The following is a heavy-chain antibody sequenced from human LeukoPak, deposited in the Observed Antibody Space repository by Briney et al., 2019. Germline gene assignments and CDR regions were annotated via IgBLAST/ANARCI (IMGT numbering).Heavy chain of an antibody. J-gene: IGHJ5*02. V-gene: IGHV3-7*01. CDR1: GFTFSSYW. Sequence: GGSLRLSCAASGFTFSSYWMSWVRQAPGKGLEWVANIKQDGSEKYYVDSVKGRFTMSRDNAKNSLYLQMNSLRAEDTAVYYCARDLGQYYDTSDNWFDPWGQGTLVTVSS. CDR3: ARDLGQYYDTSDNWFDP. D-gene: IGHD3-22*01. CDR2: IKQDGSEK.